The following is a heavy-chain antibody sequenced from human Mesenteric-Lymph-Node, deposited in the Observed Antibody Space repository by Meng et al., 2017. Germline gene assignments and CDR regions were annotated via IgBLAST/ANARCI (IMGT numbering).Heavy chain of an antibody. D-gene: IGHD6-13*01. CDR3: ARGVAPAGMLYWYFDL. Sequence: EVQLVESGVGLVKPGESLRLSCVASGFTFSSYSMNWVRQAPGKGLEWVSSISTSTSIYDADSAKGRFTISRDNAKNSLFLQMNSLRAEDTAVYYCARGVAPAGMLYWYFDLWGRGTLVTVSS. J-gene: IGHJ2*01. CDR2: ISTSTSI. V-gene: IGHV3-21*01. CDR1: GFTFSSYS.